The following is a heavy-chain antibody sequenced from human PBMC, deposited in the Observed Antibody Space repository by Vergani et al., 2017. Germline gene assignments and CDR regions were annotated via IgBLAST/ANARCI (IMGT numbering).Heavy chain of an antibody. D-gene: IGHD6-13*01. Sequence: EVQLVESGGGMVKPGGFLRLSCAAPGFTYSNAWMSWVRQAPGKELEWVGRIKSKTAGGTTDYAAPVKGRFTISRDESKNTLYLQMNSLKTEDTAVYYCTTVDIAAATAHYDMDVWGKGTTVTVSS. CDR1: GFTYSNAW. CDR3: TTVDIAAATAHYDMDV. V-gene: IGHV3-15*01. J-gene: IGHJ6*03. CDR2: IKSKTAGGTT.